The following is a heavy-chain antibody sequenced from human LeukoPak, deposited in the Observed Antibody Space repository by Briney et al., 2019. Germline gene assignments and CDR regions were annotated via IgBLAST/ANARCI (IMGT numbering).Heavy chain of an antibody. D-gene: IGHD3-16*01. J-gene: IGHJ6*03. CDR3: ARVALGDPPLLYTPHYYYYYMDV. V-gene: IGHV3-20*04. CDR2: INWNGGST. Sequence: PGGSLRLSCAASGFTFSSYSMNWVRQAPGTGLEWVSGINWNGGSTGYADSVKGRFTISRDNAKNSLYLQINGLRAEDTALYYCARVALGDPPLLYTPHYYYYYMDVWGKGTTVTVSS. CDR1: GFTFSSYS.